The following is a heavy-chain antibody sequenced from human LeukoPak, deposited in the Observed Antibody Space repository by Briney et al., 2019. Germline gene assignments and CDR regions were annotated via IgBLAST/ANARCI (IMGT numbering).Heavy chain of an antibody. V-gene: IGHV3-73*01. CDR3: TTGRTN. J-gene: IGHJ4*02. CDR2: IRSKADSYAT. Sequence: GGSLRLSCAASGFTFSDSGMHWVRQASGKGLEWVGHIRSKADSYATVYAASVKGRFTITRDDSENTAYLQMNSLKTEDTAVYYCTTGRTNWGQGTLVTVSS. CDR1: GFTFSDSG. D-gene: IGHD1-1*01.